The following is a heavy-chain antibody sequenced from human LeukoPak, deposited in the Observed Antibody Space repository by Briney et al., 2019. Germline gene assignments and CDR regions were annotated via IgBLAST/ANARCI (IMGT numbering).Heavy chain of an antibody. CDR3: APLEFGELLLRL. V-gene: IGHV4-30-2*01. CDR1: GGSISSGGYY. CDR2: IYHSGST. D-gene: IGHD3-10*01. Sequence: SETLSLTCTVAGGSISSGGYYWSCIRQPPGKGLEWIGYIYHSGSTYYNPSLKSRVTISVDTSKNQFSLKLSSVTAADTAVYYCAPLEFGELLLRLWGQGTLVTVSS. J-gene: IGHJ4*02.